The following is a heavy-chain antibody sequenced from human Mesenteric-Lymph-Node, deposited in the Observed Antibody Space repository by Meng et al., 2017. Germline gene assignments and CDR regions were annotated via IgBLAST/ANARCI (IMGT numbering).Heavy chain of an antibody. CDR2: IHSIAGT. D-gene: IGHD2-2*01. J-gene: IGHJ1*01. CDR3: ARNWLRPPSTYFQV. CDR1: GFSVSSDF. V-gene: IGHV3-66*02. Sequence: GESLKISCAASGFSVSSDFMIWVRQAPGKGLEWVSMIHSIAGTFFAESVKGRFTISRDNSKNTLYLQMDSLRTEDTAVYYCARNWLRPPSTYFQVWGHGTLVTVSS.